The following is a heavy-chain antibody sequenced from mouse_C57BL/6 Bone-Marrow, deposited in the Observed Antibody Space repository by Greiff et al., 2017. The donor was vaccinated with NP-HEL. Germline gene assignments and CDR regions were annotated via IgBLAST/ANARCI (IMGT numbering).Heavy chain of an antibody. CDR3: ARKCYGSSYWYFDV. CDR1: GYTFTDYY. J-gene: IGHJ1*03. V-gene: IGHV1-19*01. Sequence: EVQLQQSGPVLVKPGASVKMSCKASGYTFTDYYMNWVKQSHGKSLEWIGVINPYNGGTSYNQKFKGKATLTVDKSSSTAYMELNSLTSEDSAVYYCARKCYGSSYWYFDVWGTGTTVTVSS. D-gene: IGHD1-1*01. CDR2: INPYNGGT.